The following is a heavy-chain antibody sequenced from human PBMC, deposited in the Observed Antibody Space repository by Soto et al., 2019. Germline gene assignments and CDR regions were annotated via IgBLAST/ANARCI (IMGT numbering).Heavy chain of an antibody. J-gene: IGHJ4*02. CDR2: ISDGGDRT. D-gene: IGHD3-16*01. CDR1: GFTFRSYV. CDR3: ASDSVWGTY. V-gene: IGHV3-23*01. Sequence: PGGSLRLSCTASGFTFRSYVMNWVRQAPGKGLEWVSGISDGGDRTYYADSVKGRFTISRDNAKNTLYLQMNSLRAEDLVVYYCASDSVWGTYRGQGTLVTVSS.